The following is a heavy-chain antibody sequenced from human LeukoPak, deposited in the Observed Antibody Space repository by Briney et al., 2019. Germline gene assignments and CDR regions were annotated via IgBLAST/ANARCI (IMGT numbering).Heavy chain of an antibody. CDR3: AKEPYCSSTSCIGEYFQR. Sequence: GGSLRLSCAASGFTFSSYGMHWVRQAPGKGLGWVAVISYDGSNKYYADSVKGRFTISRDNSKNTLYLQMNSLRAEDTAVYYCAKEPYCSSTSCIGEYFQRRGQGTLVTVSS. V-gene: IGHV3-30*18. D-gene: IGHD2-2*01. J-gene: IGHJ1*01. CDR1: GFTFSSYG. CDR2: ISYDGSNK.